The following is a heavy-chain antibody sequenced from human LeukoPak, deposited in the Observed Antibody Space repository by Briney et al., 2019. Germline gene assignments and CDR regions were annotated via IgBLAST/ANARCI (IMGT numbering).Heavy chain of an antibody. CDR1: GGTFSGYG. V-gene: IGHV1-69*05. J-gene: IGHJ4*02. D-gene: IGHD6-6*01. Sequence: SVKVSCKASGGTFSGYGLSWVRQAPGQGLEWMGGIIPIFVTTSYAQKFQGRVTITTDESTSTAYMELSSLRSEDTAVYYCARDVLAARHPTYFDYWGQGTLVTVSS. CDR3: ARDVLAARHPTYFDY. CDR2: IIPIFVTT.